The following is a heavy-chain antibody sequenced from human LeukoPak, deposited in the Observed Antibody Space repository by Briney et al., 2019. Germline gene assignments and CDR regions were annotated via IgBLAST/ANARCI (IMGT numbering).Heavy chain of an antibody. V-gene: IGHV4-59*01. D-gene: IGHD3-10*01. CDR2: IYYSGST. CDR3: ARDRGNGMDV. J-gene: IGHJ6*02. Sequence: PSETLSLTCTVSGGSISSYYWSWIRQPPGKGLEWIGYIYYSGSTNYNPSLKSRVTISVDTSKTQFSLKLKSVTAADTAVYYCARDRGNGMDVWGQGTTVTVSS. CDR1: GGSISSYY.